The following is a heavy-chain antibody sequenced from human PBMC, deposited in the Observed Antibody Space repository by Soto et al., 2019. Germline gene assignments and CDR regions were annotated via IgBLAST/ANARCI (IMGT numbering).Heavy chain of an antibody. CDR2: ISYDGSNK. CDR1: GFTFSSYA. J-gene: IGHJ6*02. CDR3: ARTDSTVTTHGMDV. D-gene: IGHD4-4*01. Sequence: PGGSLRLSCAASGFTFSSYAMHWVRQAPGKGLEWVAVISYDGSNKYYADSVKGRFTISRDNSKNTLYLQMNSLRAEDTAVYYCARTDSTVTTHGMDVSGQGTTVTVAS. V-gene: IGHV3-30-3*01.